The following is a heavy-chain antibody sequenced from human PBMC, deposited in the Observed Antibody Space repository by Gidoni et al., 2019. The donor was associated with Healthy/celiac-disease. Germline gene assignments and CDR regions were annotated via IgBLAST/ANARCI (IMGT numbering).Heavy chain of an antibody. CDR2: IYYSGST. D-gene: IGHD2-21*02. CDR3: ARRGGGNSLFDY. Sequence: QLQLQESGPGLVKPSETLSLTCTVSGGSISSSSYYWGWIRQPPGKGLEWIGSIYYSGSTYYNPSLKSRVTISVDTSKNQFSLKLSSVTAADTAVYYCARRGGGNSLFDYWGQGTLVTVSS. CDR1: GGSISSSSYY. J-gene: IGHJ4*02. V-gene: IGHV4-39*01.